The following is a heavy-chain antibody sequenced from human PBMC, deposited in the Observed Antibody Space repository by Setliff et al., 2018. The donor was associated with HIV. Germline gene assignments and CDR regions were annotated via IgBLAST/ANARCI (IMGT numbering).Heavy chain of an antibody. J-gene: IGHJ5*02. D-gene: IGHD3-22*01. V-gene: IGHV4-39*01. CDR1: GGSISNSRYY. CDR2: IYYSGST. CDR3: ASRVYYYDSSGYLREEGFDP. Sequence: LSLTCTVSGGSISNSRYYWSWIRQPPGKGLVWIGSIYYSGSTYYNPSLKSRFTISVDTSKNQFSLKLSSVTAADAAVYYCASRVYYYDSSGYLREEGFDPWGQGTLVTVSS.